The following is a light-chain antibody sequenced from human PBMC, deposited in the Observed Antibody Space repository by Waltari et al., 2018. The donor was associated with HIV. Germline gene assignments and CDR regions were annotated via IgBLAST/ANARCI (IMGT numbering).Light chain of an antibody. V-gene: IGLV2-14*01. CDR3: SSYTSSSCVV. CDR2: DVS. Sequence: QSALPQPPSVSGSPGQSITISSTGPSSKVGGYNYFPWYQQHPGKAPKLMIYDVSNRPSGVSNRFSGSKSGNTASLTISGLQAEDEADYYCSSYTSSSCVVFGGGTKLTVL. J-gene: IGLJ2*01. CDR1: SSKVGGYNY.